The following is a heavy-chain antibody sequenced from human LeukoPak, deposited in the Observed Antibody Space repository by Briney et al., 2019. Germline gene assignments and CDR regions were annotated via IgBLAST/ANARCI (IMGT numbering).Heavy chain of an antibody. V-gene: IGHV3-7*01. CDR3: ARISTAVAGADY. CDR2: IKQDESET. D-gene: IGHD6-19*01. Sequence: PGGSLRLSCGAFGFTFSRSWMSWVRQAPGKGLEWVANIKQDESETYYADSVKGRFTVSRDNTKNSLYLQMDSLRAEDTAVYYCARISTAVAGADYWGQGTLVTVSS. J-gene: IGHJ4*02. CDR1: GFTFSRSW.